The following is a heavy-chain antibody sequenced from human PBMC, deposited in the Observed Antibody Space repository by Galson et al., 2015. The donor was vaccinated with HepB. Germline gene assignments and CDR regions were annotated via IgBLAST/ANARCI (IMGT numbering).Heavy chain of an antibody. CDR2: IDWDNDK. Sequence: PALVKPTQTLTLTCTFSGFSLSTSSGMRVSWIRQPPGKALEWLARIDWDNDKFYSTSLKTRLTISKDTSKNQVVLTMTNMDPVDTATYYCARYYGYYFDYWGQEALVTVSS. CDR3: ARYYGYYFDY. J-gene: IGHJ4*02. D-gene: IGHD1-26*01. CDR1: GFSLSTSSGMR. V-gene: IGHV2-70*04.